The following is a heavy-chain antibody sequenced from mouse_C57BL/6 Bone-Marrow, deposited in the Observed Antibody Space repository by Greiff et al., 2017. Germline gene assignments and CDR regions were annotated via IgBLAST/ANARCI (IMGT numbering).Heavy chain of an antibody. CDR1: GYTFTSYW. Sequence: VQLQQSGAELVKPGASVKLSCKASGYTFTSYWMHWVKQRPGQGLEWIGMIHPNSGSTNYNEKFKSKATLTVDKSSSTAYMQLSSLTSEDSAVYYCARSFKLGFDYWGQGTTLTVSS. CDR2: IHPNSGST. D-gene: IGHD4-1*01. V-gene: IGHV1-64*01. J-gene: IGHJ2*01. CDR3: ARSFKLGFDY.